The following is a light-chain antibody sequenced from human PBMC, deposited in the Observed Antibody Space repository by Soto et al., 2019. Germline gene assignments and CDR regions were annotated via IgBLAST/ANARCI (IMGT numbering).Light chain of an antibody. J-gene: IGKJ2*03. V-gene: IGKV3-20*01. CDR3: QQYSNSPYS. CDR2: GSS. CDR1: QTVSSSF. Sequence: ENVLTQSPGTLSLSPGERATLSCRASQTVSSSFLAWYQQKPGQAPSLLIYGSSSRASGIPDRFSGSGSGTDFTLTISRLEPEDFAVYYCQQYSNSPYSFGQGTKLEIK.